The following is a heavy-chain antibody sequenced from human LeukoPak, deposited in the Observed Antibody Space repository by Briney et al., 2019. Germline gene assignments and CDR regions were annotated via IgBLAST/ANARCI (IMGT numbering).Heavy chain of an antibody. CDR1: GGSISSYY. V-gene: IGHV4-4*07. D-gene: IGHD3-22*01. CDR2: IYTSGST. Sequence: PLETLTLTCTVSGGSISSYYWSWIRQPAGKGLEWIGRIYTSGSTNYNPSLKSRVTMSVDTSKNQFSLKLSSVTAADTAVYYCARVIRSYYYDSSGYYNWFDPWGQGTLVTVSS. CDR3: ARVIRSYYYDSSGYYNWFDP. J-gene: IGHJ5*02.